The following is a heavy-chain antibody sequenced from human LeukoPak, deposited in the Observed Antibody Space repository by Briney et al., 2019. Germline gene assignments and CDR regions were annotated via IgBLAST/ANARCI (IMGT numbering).Heavy chain of an antibody. CDR3: TTVRQLVNYYYYYYMDV. CDR1: GFTFSNAW. Sequence: PGGSLRLSCAASGFTFSNAWMSWVRQAPGKGLEWVGRIKSKTDGGTTDYAAPVKGRFTISRDDSKNTLYLQMNSLETEDTAVYYCTTVRQLVNYYYYYYMDVWGKGTTVTVSS. CDR2: IKSKTDGGTT. D-gene: IGHD6-13*01. V-gene: IGHV3-15*01. J-gene: IGHJ6*03.